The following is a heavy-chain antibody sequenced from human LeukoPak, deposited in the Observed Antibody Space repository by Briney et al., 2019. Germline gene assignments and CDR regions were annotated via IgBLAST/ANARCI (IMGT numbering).Heavy chain of an antibody. CDR2: IYYSGST. Sequence: PSETLSLTCTVSGGYISSYYWSWIRQPPGKGLEWIWYIYYSGSTNYNPSLKSRFTMSVDTSKNHFSLKLSSVTAADTAVYYCAGGSRFYLNHFDYWGQGTLVTVSS. V-gene: IGHV4-59*01. D-gene: IGHD2-15*01. CDR3: AGGSRFYLNHFDY. CDR1: GGYISSYY. J-gene: IGHJ4*02.